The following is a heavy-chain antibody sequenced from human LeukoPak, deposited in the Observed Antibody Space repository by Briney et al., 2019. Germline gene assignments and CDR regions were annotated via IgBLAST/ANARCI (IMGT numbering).Heavy chain of an antibody. CDR1: GGSISSYY. CDR3: ARDLRRYFDY. Sequence: SETLPLTCTVSGGSISSYYWSWIRQPPGKGLEWIGYIYYSGSTNYNPSLKSRVTISVDTSKNQFSLKLSTLTAADTAVYYCARDLRRYFDYWGQGTLVTVSS. J-gene: IGHJ4*02. D-gene: IGHD3-10*01. V-gene: IGHV4-59*01. CDR2: IYYSGST.